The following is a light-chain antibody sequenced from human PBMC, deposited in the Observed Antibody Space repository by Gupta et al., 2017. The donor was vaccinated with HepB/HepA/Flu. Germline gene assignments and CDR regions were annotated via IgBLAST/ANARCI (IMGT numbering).Light chain of an antibody. CDR2: DAS. J-gene: IGKJ5*01. V-gene: IGKV3-11*01. Sequence: EIVLTQSPATLSLSPGERATLSCRASQSVSSYLAWYQQKPGQAPRLLIYDASNRATGIPARFSGSGSETDFSLTISSLEPEDFALYYCQQRSNWPPSITFGQGTRLEIK. CDR1: QSVSSY. CDR3: QQRSNWPPSIT.